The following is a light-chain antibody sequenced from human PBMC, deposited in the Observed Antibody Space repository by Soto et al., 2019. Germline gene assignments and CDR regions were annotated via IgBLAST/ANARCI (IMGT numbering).Light chain of an antibody. CDR2: DAS. CDR1: QSVSGH. Sequence: IVLTHSPATLSVSPWERATLSCRSSQSVSGHLDWYQQKPGQAPRLLIYDASNRATGIPARFSGSGSGTDFALTISSLEPEDFAVYYCQQRFNWRTFGGGTKVDI. J-gene: IGKJ4*01. V-gene: IGKV3-11*01. CDR3: QQRFNWRT.